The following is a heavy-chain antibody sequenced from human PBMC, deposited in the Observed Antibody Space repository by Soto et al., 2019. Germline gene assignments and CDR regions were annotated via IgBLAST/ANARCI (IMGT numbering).Heavy chain of an antibody. Sequence: ASVKVSCKASGGTFSSYAISWVRQAPGQGLEWMGGIIPIFGTANYAQKFQGRVTITADESTSTAYMELSSLRSEDTAVYYCARDAIGYCGGDCYPDDAFDIWGQGTMVTVSS. D-gene: IGHD2-21*02. CDR3: ARDAIGYCGGDCYPDDAFDI. J-gene: IGHJ3*02. CDR1: GGTFSSYA. V-gene: IGHV1-69*13. CDR2: IIPIFGTA.